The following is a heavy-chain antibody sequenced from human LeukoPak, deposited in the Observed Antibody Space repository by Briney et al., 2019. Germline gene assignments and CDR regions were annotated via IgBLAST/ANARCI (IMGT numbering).Heavy chain of an antibody. CDR3: ARDGYPGIAAAGSN. V-gene: IGHV1-2*02. J-gene: IGHJ4*02. CDR1: GYTFTCYY. D-gene: IGHD6-13*01. CDR2: INPNSGGT. Sequence: GASVKVSCKASGYTFTCYYMHWVRQAPGQGLEWMGWINPNSGGTNYAQKFRGRVTMTRDTSISTAYMELSRLRSDDTAVYYCARDGYPGIAAAGSNWGQGTLVTVSS.